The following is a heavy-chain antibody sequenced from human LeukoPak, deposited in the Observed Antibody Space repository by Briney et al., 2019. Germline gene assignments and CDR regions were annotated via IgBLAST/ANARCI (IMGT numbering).Heavy chain of an antibody. CDR3: AKELRSISEKTGFDY. Sequence: GGSLRLSCTASGFTFSSYTMSWVRKAPGKGLKWVSIITGGDGNTYYADSVKGRLTVSRDDSKNTLYLQMNSLRAEDTAVYYCAKELRSISEKTGFDYWGQGTLVTVSS. D-gene: IGHD1-20*01. CDR1: GFTFSSYT. J-gene: IGHJ4*02. CDR2: ITGGDGNT. V-gene: IGHV3-23*01.